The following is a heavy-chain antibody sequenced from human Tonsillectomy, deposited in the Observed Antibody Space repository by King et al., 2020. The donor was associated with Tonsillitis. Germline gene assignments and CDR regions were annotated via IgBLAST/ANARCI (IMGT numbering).Heavy chain of an antibody. CDR2: IRYDGSNK. J-gene: IGHJ4*02. CDR1: GFTFSSYG. CDR3: AKGNWELLY. Sequence: VQLVQSGGGVVQPGGSLRLSCAASGFTFSSYGMHWVRQAPGKGLEWVAFIRYDGSNKYYADSEKGRFTISRDNSKNTLYLQMNSLRAEDTAVYYCAKGNWELLYWGQGTLVTVSS. D-gene: IGHD1-26*01. V-gene: IGHV3-30*02.